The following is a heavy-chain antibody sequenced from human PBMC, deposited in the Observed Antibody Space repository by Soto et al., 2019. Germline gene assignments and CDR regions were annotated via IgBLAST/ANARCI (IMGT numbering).Heavy chain of an antibody. CDR1: GYTFTSYG. CDR2: ISAYNGNT. D-gene: IGHD2-8*01. J-gene: IGHJ4*02. CDR3: ARFLYCTNGVCSNFDY. V-gene: IGHV1-18*01. Sequence: GASVKVSCKASGYTFTSYGISWVRQAPGQGLEWMGWISAYNGNTNYAQKLQGRVTMTTDTSTSTAYMELRSLRSDDTAVYYCARFLYCTNGVCSNFDYWGQGTLVTSPQ.